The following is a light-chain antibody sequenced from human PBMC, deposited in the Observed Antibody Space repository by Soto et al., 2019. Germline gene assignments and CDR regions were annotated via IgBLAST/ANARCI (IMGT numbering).Light chain of an antibody. CDR2: GAS. J-gene: IGKJ5*01. CDR1: QSVSSN. Sequence: ETVMTQSPATLSVSPGERATLSCRASQSVSSNLAWYQQKPGQAPRLLIYGASTRATGIPARFSGSGSGTDFTLTINSLEPEDFAVYYCQQRSSWPITFGQGTRLEIK. CDR3: QQRSSWPIT. V-gene: IGKV3-15*01.